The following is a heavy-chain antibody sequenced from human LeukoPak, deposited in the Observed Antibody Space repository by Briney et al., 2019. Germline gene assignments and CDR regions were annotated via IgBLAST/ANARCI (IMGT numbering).Heavy chain of an antibody. D-gene: IGHD3-16*01. Sequence: PSETLSLTCTVSGGSISSYYWSWIRHPPGKGLEWIGYIYYSGSTNYNPSLKSRVTISVDTSKNHFSLKLSSVTAADTAVYYCARQMGGFILLDYWGQGALVTVSS. CDR3: ARQMGGFILLDY. CDR1: GGSISSYY. J-gene: IGHJ4*02. CDR2: IYYSGST. V-gene: IGHV4-59*08.